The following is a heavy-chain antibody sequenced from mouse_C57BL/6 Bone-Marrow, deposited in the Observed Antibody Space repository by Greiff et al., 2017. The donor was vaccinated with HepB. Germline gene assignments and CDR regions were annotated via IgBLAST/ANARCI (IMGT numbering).Heavy chain of an antibody. CDR3: ARHDRITTVDLPYWYFDV. Sequence: EVNVVESGGDLVKPGGSLKLSCAASGFTFSSYGMSWVRQTPDKRLEWVATISSGGSYTYYPDSVKGRFTISRDNAKNTLYLQMSSLKSEDTAMYYCARHDRITTVDLPYWYFDVWGTGTTVTVSS. D-gene: IGHD1-1*01. CDR1: GFTFSSYG. V-gene: IGHV5-6*01. CDR2: ISSGGSYT. J-gene: IGHJ1*03.